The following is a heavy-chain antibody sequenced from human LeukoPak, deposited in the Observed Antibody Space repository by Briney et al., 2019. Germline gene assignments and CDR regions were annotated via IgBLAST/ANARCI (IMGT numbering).Heavy chain of an antibody. J-gene: IGHJ4*02. CDR1: GGSISSSSSY. CDR2: IHYSGST. Sequence: PSETLSLTCSVSGGSISSSSSYWGWIRRPPGKGLEWIATIHYSGSTNYNPSLKSRVTISVDTSKNQFSLKLSSVTAADTAVYYCARHLKPIAAAAAFDYWGQGTLVTVSP. V-gene: IGHV4-39*01. D-gene: IGHD6-13*01. CDR3: ARHLKPIAAAAAFDY.